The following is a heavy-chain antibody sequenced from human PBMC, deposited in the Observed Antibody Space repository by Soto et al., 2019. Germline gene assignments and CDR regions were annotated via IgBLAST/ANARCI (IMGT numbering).Heavy chain of an antibody. V-gene: IGHV3-23*01. CDR3: AKSVYNWNDGFFDY. Sequence: GGSLRLSCIASGFSFSDYAMSWVRQAPGKGLEWVSDISASGGSIYYADSVKGRFTISRDNSKNTLYLQMNSLRAEDTAVYYCAKSVYNWNDGFFDYWGQGT. CDR1: GFSFSDYA. D-gene: IGHD1-1*01. J-gene: IGHJ4*02. CDR2: ISASGGSI.